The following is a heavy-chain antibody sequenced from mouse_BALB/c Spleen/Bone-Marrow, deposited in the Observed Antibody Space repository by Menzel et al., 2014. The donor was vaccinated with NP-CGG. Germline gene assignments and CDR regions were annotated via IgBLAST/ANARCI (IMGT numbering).Heavy chain of an antibody. V-gene: IGHV1S56*01. CDR1: GYTFTSYD. D-gene: IGHD2-14*01. Sequence: VQLQQSGAELVKPGASVKLTCKASGYTFTSYDINWVRQRPEQGLEWIGWIFPGDGSNKYNEKFKGKATLTTDKSSSEAYMQLSRLTSGDAAVYFCARNYRYAWFAYWGQGTLVTISA. CDR2: IFPGDGSN. CDR3: ARNYRYAWFAY. J-gene: IGHJ3*01.